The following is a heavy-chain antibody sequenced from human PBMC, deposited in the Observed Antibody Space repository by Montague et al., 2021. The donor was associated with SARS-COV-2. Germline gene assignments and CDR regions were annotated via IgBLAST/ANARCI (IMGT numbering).Heavy chain of an antibody. CDR2: MYYSGST. CDR1: GGSISSSNYY. V-gene: IGHV4-39*07. Sequence: SETLSLTCTVSGGSISSSNYYWVWIRQPPGKGLEWIGNMYYSGSTYYNPSLKSRVTISIDTSKNQFSLKLISVTAADTAVYYCARDDIVLQGVTKGMDVWGQGTTVTDS. CDR3: ARDDIVLQGVTKGMDV. D-gene: IGHD3-10*01. J-gene: IGHJ6*01.